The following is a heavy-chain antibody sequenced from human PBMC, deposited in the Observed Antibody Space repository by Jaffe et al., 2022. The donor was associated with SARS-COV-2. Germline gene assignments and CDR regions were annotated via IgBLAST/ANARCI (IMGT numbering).Heavy chain of an antibody. V-gene: IGHV3-11*01. Sequence: QVQLVESGGGLVKPGGSLRISCGASGFIFGDYYMSWIRQAPGKGLEWVAYIGGSGSSKSYADAVKGRFTISRDNAKKSLYLELNSLRVEDTAVYYCAREGHDSIWGSYRAPSDYWGLGTLVTVSS. J-gene: IGHJ4*02. CDR1: GFIFGDYY. CDR2: IGGSGSSK. CDR3: AREGHDSIWGSYRAPSDY. D-gene: IGHD3-16*02.